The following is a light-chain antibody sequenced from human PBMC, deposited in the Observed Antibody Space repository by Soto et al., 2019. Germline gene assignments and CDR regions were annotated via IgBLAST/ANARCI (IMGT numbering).Light chain of an antibody. CDR2: GAS. CDR1: QSVSSS. J-gene: IGKJ1*01. Sequence: EIVMTQSPSTLSMSPGERATLSCRASQSVSSSLAGYQQKPGQAPRLLIYGASTRGTSIPARCSGSGSGTEFTLTISSLLSEDFAAYYCQQYNNWPPWTFGQGTKVDIK. CDR3: QQYNNWPPWT. V-gene: IGKV3-15*01.